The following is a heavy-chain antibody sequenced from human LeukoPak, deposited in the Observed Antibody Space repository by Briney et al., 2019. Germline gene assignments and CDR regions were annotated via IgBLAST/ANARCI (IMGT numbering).Heavy chain of an antibody. J-gene: IGHJ4*02. CDR2: IKEDGSEK. CDR1: GFTFSNYW. CDR3: ASGRQLGY. D-gene: IGHD6-13*01. V-gene: IGHV3-7*01. Sequence: GGSLRLSYAASGFTFSNYWMGWVRQAPGKGLEWAANIKEDGSEKYYVDSVKGRFTISRDNARNSLYLQMNSLRAEDTAVYYCASGRQLGYWGQGTLVTVSS.